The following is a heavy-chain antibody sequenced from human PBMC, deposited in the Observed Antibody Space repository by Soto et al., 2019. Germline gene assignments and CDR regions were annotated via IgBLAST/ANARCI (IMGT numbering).Heavy chain of an antibody. D-gene: IGHD2-15*01. CDR1: GGTFSSYA. J-gene: IGHJ6*02. V-gene: IGHV1-69*01. Sequence: QVQLVQSGAEVKKPGSSVKVSCKASGGTFSSYAISWVRQAPGQGLEWMGGIIPIFGTANYAQKFQGRVTITADESTSTAYMELRSLRSEDTAVYYCARADCSGGSCADYYYGMDVWGQGTTVTVSS. CDR3: ARADCSGGSCADYYYGMDV. CDR2: IIPIFGTA.